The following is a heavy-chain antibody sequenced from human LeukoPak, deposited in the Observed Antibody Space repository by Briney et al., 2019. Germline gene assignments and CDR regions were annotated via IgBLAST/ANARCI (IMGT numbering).Heavy chain of an antibody. CDR3: ARAKIASTVIYYYMDV. J-gene: IGHJ6*03. CDR1: GFTFSAYW. CDR2: INNDGTAT. D-gene: IGHD2-21*02. V-gene: IGHV3-74*01. Sequence: SGGSLRLSCAASGFTFSAYWMHWVRQVPGKGLVWVSRINNDGTATFFADSVKGRFTISRDNQNTVHLQMNSLRVEDTAVYYCARAKIASTVIYYYMDVWGKGTTVTVSS.